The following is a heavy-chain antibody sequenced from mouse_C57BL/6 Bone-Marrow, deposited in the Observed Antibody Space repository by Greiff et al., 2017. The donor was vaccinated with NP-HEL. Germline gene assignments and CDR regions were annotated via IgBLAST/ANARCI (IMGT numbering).Heavy chain of an antibody. Sequence: EVQRVESGGGLVQPGGSMKLSCVASGFTFSNYWMNWVRQSPEKGLEWVAQIRLKSDNYATHYAESVKGRFTISRDDSKSSVYLQMNNLRAEDTGIYYCTEDITTVEDYAMDYWGQGTSVTVSS. J-gene: IGHJ4*01. CDR2: IRLKSDNYAT. V-gene: IGHV6-3*01. CDR1: GFTFSNYW. CDR3: TEDITTVEDYAMDY. D-gene: IGHD1-1*01.